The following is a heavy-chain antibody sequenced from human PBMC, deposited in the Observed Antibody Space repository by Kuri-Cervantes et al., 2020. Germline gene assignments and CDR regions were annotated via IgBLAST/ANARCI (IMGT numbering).Heavy chain of an antibody. D-gene: IGHD7-27*01. CDR2: TYYRSKWYN. J-gene: IGHJ4*02. CDR3: ASANNWGDTHGFDY. V-gene: IGHV6-1*01. Sequence: LRLSCDISGDSVSNGRVAWNWIRQSPSRGLEWLGRTYYRSKWYNDYAVSVKSRITISPDTSKNQFSLQLNSVTPEDTAVYYCASANNWGDTHGFDYWGQGTLVTVSS. CDR1: GDSVSNGRVA.